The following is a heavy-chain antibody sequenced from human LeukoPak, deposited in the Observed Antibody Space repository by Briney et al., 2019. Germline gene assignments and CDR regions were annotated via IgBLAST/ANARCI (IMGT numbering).Heavy chain of an antibody. CDR1: GGTFSSYA. J-gene: IGHJ4*02. CDR3: ARVGSYCTNDICHDY. Sequence: ASVKVSCKASGGTFSSYAISWVGQAPGQGLEWMGRIIPILGIANYAQKFQGRVTITADKSTSTAYMELRSLRSDDTAVYYCARVGSYCTNDICHDYWGQGTLVTVSS. D-gene: IGHD2-8*01. CDR2: IIPILGIA. V-gene: IGHV1-69*04.